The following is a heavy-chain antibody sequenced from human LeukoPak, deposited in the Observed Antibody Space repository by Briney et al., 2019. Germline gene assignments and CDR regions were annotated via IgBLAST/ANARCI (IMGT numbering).Heavy chain of an antibody. J-gene: IGHJ4*02. Sequence: GGSLRLSCAASGFTLRSYGMHWVRQAPGKGLEWVAVTSYDGTNKYYADSVKGRFTISRDNSKNTLYLQMNSLRAEDTAVYYCASDYGDYGGTYGFDNWGQGTLVTVSS. CDR2: TSYDGTNK. CDR1: GFTLRSYG. V-gene: IGHV3-30*03. D-gene: IGHD4-17*01. CDR3: ASDYGDYGGTYGFDN.